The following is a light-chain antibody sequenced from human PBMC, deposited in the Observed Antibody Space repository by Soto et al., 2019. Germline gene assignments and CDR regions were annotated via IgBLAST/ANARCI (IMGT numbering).Light chain of an antibody. CDR3: QTWGTGIKV. CDR2: LTSAGSH. CDR1: SGHSSYA. V-gene: IGLV4-69*01. J-gene: IGLJ2*01. Sequence: QLVLTQSPSASASLGASVKLTCTLSSGHSSYAIAWHQQQPEKDPRYLMNLTSAGSHSKGDGIPDRVSGSSSGAERYLTISSLQSEDEDDYYCQTWGTGIKVFGGGTKLTVL.